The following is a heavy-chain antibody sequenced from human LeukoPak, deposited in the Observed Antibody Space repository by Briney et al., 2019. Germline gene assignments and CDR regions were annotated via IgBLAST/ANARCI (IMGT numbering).Heavy chain of an antibody. Sequence: GGSLRLSCAVSGFTFSSYAMSWVRQAPGKGLEWVSAISGSGGSTYYADSVKGRFTISRDNSKNTLYLQMNSLRAEDTAVYYCAHFGGVTHYYGMDVWGQGTTVTVSS. CDR2: ISGSGGST. CDR1: GFTFSSYA. V-gene: IGHV3-23*01. D-gene: IGHD3-16*01. CDR3: AHFGGVTHYYGMDV. J-gene: IGHJ6*02.